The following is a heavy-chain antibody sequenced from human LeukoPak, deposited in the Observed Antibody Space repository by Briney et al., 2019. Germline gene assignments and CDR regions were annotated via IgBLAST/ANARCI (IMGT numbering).Heavy chain of an antibody. J-gene: IGHJ4*02. V-gene: IGHV3-23*01. D-gene: IGHD4-17*01. CDR1: GFTFSNYA. CDR2: ISGSGGST. CDR3: AAHDGGYGDYLDY. Sequence: GGSLRLSCAASGFTFSNYAMSWVRQAPGKGLEWVSAISGSGGSTYYADSVKGRFTISRDNSKNTLYLQMNSLRAEDTAVYYRAAHDGGYGDYLDYWGQGTLVTVSS.